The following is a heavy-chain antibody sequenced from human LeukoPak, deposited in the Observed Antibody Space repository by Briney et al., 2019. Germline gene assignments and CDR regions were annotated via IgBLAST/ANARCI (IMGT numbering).Heavy chain of an antibody. CDR1: GGSISSYY. J-gene: IGHJ4*02. V-gene: IGHV4-59*01. D-gene: IGHD3-10*01. CDR3: ARGDGSGSIPLDY. Sequence: SETLSLTCTVSGGSISSYYWSWIRQPPGKGLEWIGYIYYSGSTKYNPSLKSRVTISVDTSKNQFSLKLSSVTAADTAVYYCARGDGSGSIPLDYWGQGTLVTVSS. CDR2: IYYSGST.